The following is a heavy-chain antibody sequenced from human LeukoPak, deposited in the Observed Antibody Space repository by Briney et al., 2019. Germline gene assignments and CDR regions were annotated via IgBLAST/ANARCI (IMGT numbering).Heavy chain of an antibody. Sequence: SETLSLTCAVSGGPISSSNWWSWVRQPPGKGLEWIGEIYHSGSTNYNPSLKSRVTISVDKSKNQFSLKLSSVTAADTAVYYCARVVAATSFAFDIWGQGTMVTVSS. CDR3: ARVVAATSFAFDI. V-gene: IGHV4-4*02. CDR2: IYHSGST. J-gene: IGHJ3*02. CDR1: GGPISSSNW. D-gene: IGHD2-15*01.